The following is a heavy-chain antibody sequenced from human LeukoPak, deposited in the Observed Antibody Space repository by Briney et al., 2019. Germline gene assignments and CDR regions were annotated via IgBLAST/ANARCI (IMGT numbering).Heavy chain of an antibody. J-gene: IGHJ4*02. CDR1: GYTFTSYD. CDR2: MNPNSGNT. V-gene: IGHV1-8*01. CDR3: ARGESPGVTAAAGILGY. D-gene: IGHD6-13*01. Sequence: ASVKVSCKASGYTFTSYDINWVRQATGQGLEWMGWMNPNSGNTGYAQKFQGRVTMTRNTSISTAYMELSSLRSEDTAVYYCARGESPGVTAAAGILGYWGQGTLVTVSS.